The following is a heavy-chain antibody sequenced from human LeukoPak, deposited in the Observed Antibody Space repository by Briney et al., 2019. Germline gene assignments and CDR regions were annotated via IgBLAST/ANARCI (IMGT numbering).Heavy chain of an antibody. V-gene: IGHV1-2*04. CDR3: AREVYGSGSYFFDY. D-gene: IGHD3-10*01. J-gene: IGHJ4*02. CDR2: INPNRGGT. CDR1: GYTFTGYY. Sequence: ASVKVSCKPSGYTFTGYYMHWVRQAPGRGLEWMGWINPNRGGTNYAQKFQGWVAMTRDTAISTAYMELSRLRSGDTAVYSCAREVYGSGSYFFDYWGQGTLVTVSS.